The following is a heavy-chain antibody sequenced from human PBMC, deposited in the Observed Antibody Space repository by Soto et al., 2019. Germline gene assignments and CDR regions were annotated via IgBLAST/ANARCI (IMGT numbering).Heavy chain of an antibody. V-gene: IGHV4-34*01. CDR3: ARLHDIVVVPAATRSNYFDY. CDR2: INHSGST. J-gene: IGHJ4*02. CDR1: GGSFSGYY. D-gene: IGHD2-2*01. Sequence: QVQLQQWGAGLLKPSETLSLTCAVYGGSFSGYYWSWIRQPPGKGLEWIGEINHSGSTNYNPSLKSRVTISVDTSKNQFSLKLSSVTAADTAVYYCARLHDIVVVPAATRSNYFDYWGQGTLVTVSS.